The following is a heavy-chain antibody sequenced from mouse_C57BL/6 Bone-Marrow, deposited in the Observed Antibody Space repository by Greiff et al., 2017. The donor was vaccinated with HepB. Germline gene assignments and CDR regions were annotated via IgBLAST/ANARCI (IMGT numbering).Heavy chain of an antibody. V-gene: IGHV5-6*01. J-gene: IGHJ4*01. CDR1: GFTFSSYG. CDR2: ISSGGSYT. CDR3: ARHGYCQGDY. Sequence: EVQRVESGGDLVKPGGSLKLSCAASGFTFSSYGMSWVRQTPDKRLEWVATISSGGSYTYYPDSVKGRFTISRDNAKNTLYLQMSSLKSEDTAMYYCARHGYCQGDYWGQGTSVTVSS. D-gene: IGHD2-3*01.